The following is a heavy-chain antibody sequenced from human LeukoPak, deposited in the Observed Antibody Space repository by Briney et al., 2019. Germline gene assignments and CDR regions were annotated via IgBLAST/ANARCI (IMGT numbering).Heavy chain of an antibody. CDR1: GFXFSNYN. V-gene: IGHV3-21*01. J-gene: IGHJ3*01. CDR3: SGSGWTTDAFDV. Sequence: GGSLRLSCAASGFXFSNYNINWVRQAPGKGLEWVSSISTASTYINYADSVKGRFTISRDNAKNSLSLQMNSLRAEDTAVYYCSGSGWTTDAFDVWGQGTMVTVSS. CDR2: ISTASTYI. D-gene: IGHD6-19*01.